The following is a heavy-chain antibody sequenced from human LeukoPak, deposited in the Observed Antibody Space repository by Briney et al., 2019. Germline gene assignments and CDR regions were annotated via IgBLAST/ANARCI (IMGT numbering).Heavy chain of an antibody. J-gene: IGHJ4*02. CDR2: ISGGSDYI. CDR1: GFIFSNYY. D-gene: IGHD6-6*01. V-gene: IGHV3-21*01. CDR3: AKEGSIAARPDYFDY. Sequence: GGSLRLSCAASGFIFSNYYMTWVRQVPGKGLEWVSSISGGSDYIYYGDSVKGRFTISRDNARNSLFLQMNSLRAGDTAVYYCAKEGSIAARPDYFDYWGQGTLVTVSS.